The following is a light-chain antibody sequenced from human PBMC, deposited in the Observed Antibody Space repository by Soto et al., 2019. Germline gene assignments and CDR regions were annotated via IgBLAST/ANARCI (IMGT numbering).Light chain of an antibody. CDR2: EVN. Sequence: QSALTQPPSASGSPGQSVTISCTGTSSDVGGYNYVSWYQQHPGKVPKLMVYEVNKRPSGVPDRFSGSKSGNTASLTVSGLKAEDEADYYCTSDAGGNNVFGTGTKLTLL. J-gene: IGLJ1*01. V-gene: IGLV2-8*01. CDR3: TSDAGGNNV. CDR1: SSDVGGYNY.